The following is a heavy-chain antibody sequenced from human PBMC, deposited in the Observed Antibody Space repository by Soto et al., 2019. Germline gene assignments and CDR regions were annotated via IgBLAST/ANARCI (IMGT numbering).Heavy chain of an antibody. V-gene: IGHV4-39*01. CDR3: ARQGGYCGTDCYSRTFDY. J-gene: IGHJ4*02. CDR2: IYYTGST. D-gene: IGHD2-21*02. CDR1: GGSISSSSYY. Sequence: SETLSLTCTVSGGSISSSSYYWAWIRQPQGKGLEWIGSIYYTGSTYYNPSLKSRVTMSVDTSKNQFSLKLSSVTAAGTAVYYGARQGGYCGTDCYSRTFDYWGQGTLVTVSS.